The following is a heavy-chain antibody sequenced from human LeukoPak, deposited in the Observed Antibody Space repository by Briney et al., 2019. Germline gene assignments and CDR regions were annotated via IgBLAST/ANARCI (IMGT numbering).Heavy chain of an antibody. V-gene: IGHV3-48*03. CDR1: GFNFISYE. J-gene: IGHJ6*03. Sequence: GGSLRLSCAASGFNFISYEMNWVRQAPGKGLEWISYISSSGTIYYAESVKGRFTISRDDGKSELYLQMNSLRAEDTATYFCSRHDDGAGTYYFSYYMDVWGRGTTVTVS. D-gene: IGHD3-10*01. CDR2: ISSSGTI. CDR3: SRHDDGAGTYYFSYYMDV.